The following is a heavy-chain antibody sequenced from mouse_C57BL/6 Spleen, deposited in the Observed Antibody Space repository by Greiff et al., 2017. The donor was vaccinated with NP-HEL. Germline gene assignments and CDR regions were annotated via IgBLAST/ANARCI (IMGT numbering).Heavy chain of an antibody. CDR3: ARELYYFDY. CDR2: INPSSGYT. V-gene: IGHV1-4*01. CDR1: GYTFTSYT. Sequence: QVQLQQSGAELARPGASVKMSCKASGYTFTSYTMHWVKQRPGQGLEWIGYINPSSGYTKYNQKFKDKATLTADKSSSTAYMQLSSLTSEDCAVYYCARELYYFDYWGQGTTVTVSS. J-gene: IGHJ2*01.